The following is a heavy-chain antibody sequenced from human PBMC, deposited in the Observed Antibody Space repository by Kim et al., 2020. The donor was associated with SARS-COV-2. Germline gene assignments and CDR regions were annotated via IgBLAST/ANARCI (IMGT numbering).Heavy chain of an antibody. D-gene: IGHD3-10*01. CDR1: GFTFSSYE. V-gene: IGHV3-48*03. CDR2: ISSSGSTI. Sequence: GGSLRLSCAASGFTFSSYEMNWVRQAPGKGLEWVSYISSSGSTIYYADSVKGRFTISRDNAKNSLYLQMNSLRAEDTAVYYCARDPSGRVLYGMDVWGQGTTVTVSS. CDR3: ARDPSGRVLYGMDV. J-gene: IGHJ6*02.